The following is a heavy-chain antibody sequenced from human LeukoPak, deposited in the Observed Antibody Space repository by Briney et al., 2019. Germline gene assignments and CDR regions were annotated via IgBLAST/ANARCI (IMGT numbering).Heavy chain of an antibody. J-gene: IGHJ4*02. CDR1: GYTLTELS. D-gene: IGHD6-19*01. Sequence: GASVKVSCKVSGYTLTELSMHWVRQAPGKGLEWMGGFDPEDGETIHAQKFQGRVTMTEDTSTDTAYMELSSLRSEDTAAYYCATDPAVARPNYFDYWGQGTLVTVSS. CDR2: FDPEDGET. V-gene: IGHV1-24*01. CDR3: ATDPAVARPNYFDY.